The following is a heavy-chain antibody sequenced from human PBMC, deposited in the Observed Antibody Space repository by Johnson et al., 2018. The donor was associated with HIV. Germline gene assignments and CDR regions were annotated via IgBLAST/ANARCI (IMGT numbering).Heavy chain of an antibody. Sequence: VQLVESGGGLVQPGGSLRLSCAASGFTFSSYWMSWVRQAPGKGLEWVANIQQDGSEKYYLDSVKGRFSISRDNAKNSLDLQMNSLRAEDTAVYYCARDTSGEGRAFDIWGQGTMVTVSS. CDR1: GFTFSSYW. D-gene: IGHD3-10*01. CDR3: ARDTSGEGRAFDI. CDR2: IQQDGSEK. J-gene: IGHJ3*02. V-gene: IGHV3-7*05.